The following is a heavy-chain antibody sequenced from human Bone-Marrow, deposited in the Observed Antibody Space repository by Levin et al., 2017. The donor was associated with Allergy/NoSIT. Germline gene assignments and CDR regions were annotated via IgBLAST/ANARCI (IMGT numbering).Heavy chain of an antibody. CDR1: GYIFSNYW. CDR2: IYPGDSET. CDR3: TRLFPDMSTVPRTFDV. Sequence: PGGSLRLSCKASGYIFSNYWIGWVRQIPGKGLEWMGIIYPGDSETRYSPSFQGQVNVSADKSITTAYLQWNSLTASDTATYYCTRLFPDMSTVPRTFDVWGQGTMVTVAS. D-gene: IGHD4-11*01. V-gene: IGHV5-51*01. J-gene: IGHJ3*01.